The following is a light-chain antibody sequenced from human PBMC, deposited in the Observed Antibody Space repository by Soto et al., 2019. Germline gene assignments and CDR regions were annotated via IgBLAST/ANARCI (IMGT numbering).Light chain of an antibody. CDR1: QSVSSY. CDR3: QQYGGSPIT. CDR2: GAS. J-gene: IGKJ5*01. V-gene: IGKV3-20*01. Sequence: EIVLTQSPATLSLSPGERATLSCRASQSVSSYLAWYQHKPGQAPRLLMSGASSRASGVPVRFSGSGSGTDFTLTISRLEPEDFALYYCQQYGGSPITFGLGTRLEIK.